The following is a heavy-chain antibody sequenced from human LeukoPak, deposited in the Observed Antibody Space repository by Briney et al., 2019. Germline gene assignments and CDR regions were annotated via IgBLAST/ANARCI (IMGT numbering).Heavy chain of an antibody. Sequence: GGSLRLSCAASGFTFRNYWMTWVRLAPGKGLEWVANIKEDGSEKYYVDSVKGRFTISRDNAQNSVFLQMNSLRAEDTAVYYCARDANFYDSGTYYDAFDIGGQGTMVTVSS. CDR3: ARDANFYDSGTYYDAFDI. J-gene: IGHJ3*02. V-gene: IGHV3-7*04. D-gene: IGHD3-22*01. CDR2: IKEDGSEK. CDR1: GFTFRNYW.